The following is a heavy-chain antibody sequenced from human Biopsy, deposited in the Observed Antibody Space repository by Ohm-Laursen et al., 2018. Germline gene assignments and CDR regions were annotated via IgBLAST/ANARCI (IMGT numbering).Heavy chain of an antibody. CDR1: GDSINSSY. CDR3: ARRGSGGRSFDY. V-gene: IGHV4-59*08. J-gene: IGHJ4*02. D-gene: IGHD2-15*01. Sequence: GTLSLTCTVSGDSINSSYWSWIRQPPGKGLEWIGFISNSGNTNYNPSLKSRVTISVDTSKNQISLKLGSVTVADTAVFYCARRGSGGRSFDYWGQGSLVTVPS. CDR2: ISNSGNT.